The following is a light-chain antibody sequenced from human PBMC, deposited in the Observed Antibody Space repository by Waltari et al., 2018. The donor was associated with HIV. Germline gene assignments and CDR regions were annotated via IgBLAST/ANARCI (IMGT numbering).Light chain of an antibody. V-gene: IGLV2-8*01. CDR2: EVS. Sequence: QSALTQPPSASGSPGQSVTIPCTGTSSDVGSYNFVSWYKQHPGKAPKLLIFEVSKRPSGVPDRFSGSKSGNTASLTVSGLQPEDEADYYCSSYAGSNNLLFGGGTKLTVL. J-gene: IGLJ2*01. CDR3: SSYAGSNNLL. CDR1: SSDVGSYNF.